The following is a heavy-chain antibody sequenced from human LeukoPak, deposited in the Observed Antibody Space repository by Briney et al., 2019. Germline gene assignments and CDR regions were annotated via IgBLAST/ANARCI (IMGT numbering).Heavy chain of an antibody. CDR1: GYSITELS. Sequence: ASVKVSCKVSGYSITELSTHWVRQAPGEGLEWMGGFDPGSGEIIYEQKFQDRVTMTEDTSTDTAYMELSSLRSEDTALYYCAREGFRVVRGVIILYGMDVWGQGTTVTVSS. CDR3: AREGFRVVRGVIILYGMDV. CDR2: FDPGSGEI. D-gene: IGHD3-10*01. V-gene: IGHV1-24*01. J-gene: IGHJ6*02.